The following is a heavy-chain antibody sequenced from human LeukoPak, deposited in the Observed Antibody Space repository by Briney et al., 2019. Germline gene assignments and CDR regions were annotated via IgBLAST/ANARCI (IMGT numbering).Heavy chain of an antibody. CDR3: AKDSSGWDAWFDP. CDR2: ISGSGGST. D-gene: IGHD6-19*01. Sequence: GRSLRLSCAASGFTFSSYAMSWVRQAPGKGLEWVSTISGSGGSTFYADSVKGRFTISRDNSKNTLYLHMNTLRAEDTAVYYCAKDSSGWDAWFDPWGQGILVIVSS. CDR1: GFTFSSYA. V-gene: IGHV3-23*01. J-gene: IGHJ5*02.